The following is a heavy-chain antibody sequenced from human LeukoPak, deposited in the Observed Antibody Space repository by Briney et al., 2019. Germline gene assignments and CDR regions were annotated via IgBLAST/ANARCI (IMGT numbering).Heavy chain of an antibody. CDR1: GGSFSGYY. V-gene: IGHV4-34*01. CDR2: INHSGST. J-gene: IGHJ4*02. D-gene: IGHD3-22*01. Sequence: SETLSLTCAVYGGSFSGYYWSWIRQPPGKGLEWIGEINHSGSTNYNPSLKSRVTISVDTSKNQFSLKLSSVTAADTAVYYCARGPPVDYYDGSGYYYFDYWGQGTLVTVSS. CDR3: ARGPPVDYYDGSGYYYFDY.